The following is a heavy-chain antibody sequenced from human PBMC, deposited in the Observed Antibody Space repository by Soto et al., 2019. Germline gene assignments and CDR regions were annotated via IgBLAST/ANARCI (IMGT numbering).Heavy chain of an antibody. CDR1: GFTFSSYG. V-gene: IGHV3-30*18. D-gene: IGHD3-22*01. CDR2: ISYDGSNK. J-gene: IGHJ4*02. CDR3: ANADSSGYYYGGYDY. Sequence: PGGSLRLSCAASGFTFSSYGMHWVRQAPGKGLEWVAVISYDGSNKYYADSVKGRFTISRDNSKNTLYLQMNSLRAEDTAVYYCANADSSGYYYGGYDYWGQGTLVTV.